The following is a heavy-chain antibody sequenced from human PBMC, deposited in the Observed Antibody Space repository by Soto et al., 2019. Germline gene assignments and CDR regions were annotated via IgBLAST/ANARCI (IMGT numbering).Heavy chain of an antibody. CDR1: GFTFSTHA. CDR2: IHGTRSII. D-gene: IGHD1-7*01. CDR3: ARDARNSDYDY. J-gene: IGHJ4*02. V-gene: IGHV3-48*02. Sequence: EVQLVESGGGVVQPGRSLRLSCAVSGFTFSTHAMNWVRQAPGKGLEWVAYIHGTRSIIYYADSVKGRFTISRDNAKNSLVLQMDSMRDEDTAVYYCARDARNSDYDYWGQGTLVTVSS.